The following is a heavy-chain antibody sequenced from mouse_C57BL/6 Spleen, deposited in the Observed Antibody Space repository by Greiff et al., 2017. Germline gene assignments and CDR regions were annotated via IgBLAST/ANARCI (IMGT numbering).Heavy chain of an antibody. CDR2: ISSGGDYI. CDR3: TRREDYPAWFAY. Sequence: EVQVVESGEGLVKPGGSLKLSCAASGFTFSSYAMSWVRQTPEKRLEWVAYISSGGDYIYYADTVKGRFTISRDNARNTLYLQMSSLKSEDTAMYYCTRREDYPAWFAYWGQGTLVTVSA. V-gene: IGHV5S21*01. J-gene: IGHJ3*01. D-gene: IGHD5-5*01. CDR1: GFTFSSYA.